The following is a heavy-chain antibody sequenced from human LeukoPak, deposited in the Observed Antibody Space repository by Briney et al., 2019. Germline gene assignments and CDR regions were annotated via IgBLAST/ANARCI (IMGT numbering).Heavy chain of an antibody. Sequence: GPVKVSCKASGGTFSSYAISWVRQAPGQGLEWMGWINPNTGGTNYAQKFQGRVTMTRDTSISTAYMELSNLRSADTAVYYCASFEVGAWGQGTLVSVSS. D-gene: IGHD3-10*01. J-gene: IGHJ5*02. V-gene: IGHV1-2*02. CDR3: ASFEVGA. CDR2: INPNTGGT. CDR1: GGTFSSYA.